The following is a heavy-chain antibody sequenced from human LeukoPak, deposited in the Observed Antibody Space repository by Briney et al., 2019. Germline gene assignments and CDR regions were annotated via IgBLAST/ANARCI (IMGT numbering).Heavy chain of an antibody. Sequence: PSETLSLTCTVSGGSISSYYWSWIRQPAGKGLEWIGRIYTSGSTNYNPSLKSRVTMSVDTSKNQFSLKLSSVTAADTAVYSCAREIMASSGYHPTLDYYYMDVWGKGTTVTVSS. CDR1: GGSISSYY. V-gene: IGHV4-4*07. D-gene: IGHD3-22*01. CDR3: AREIMASSGYHPTLDYYYMDV. J-gene: IGHJ6*03. CDR2: IYTSGST.